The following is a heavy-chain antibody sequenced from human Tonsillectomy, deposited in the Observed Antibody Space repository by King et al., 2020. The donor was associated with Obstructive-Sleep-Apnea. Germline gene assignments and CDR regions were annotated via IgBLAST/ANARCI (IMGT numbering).Heavy chain of an antibody. Sequence: TLKESGPVLVKPTETLTLTCTVSGSSFNNARMGVSWIRQPPGKALEWLAHIFSNDEKSYSTSLKSSLTISKDTSKSQVVLTMTNMDPVDTATYYCARIRISGYSFDYWGQGTLVTVSS. J-gene: IGHJ4*02. CDR3: ARIRISGYSFDY. V-gene: IGHV2-26*01. CDR1: GSSFNNARMG. CDR2: IFSNDEK. D-gene: IGHD3-22*01.